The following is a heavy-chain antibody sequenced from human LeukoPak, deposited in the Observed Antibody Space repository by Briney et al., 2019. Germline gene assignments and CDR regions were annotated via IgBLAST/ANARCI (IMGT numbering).Heavy chain of an antibody. J-gene: IGHJ6*02. D-gene: IGHD2-8*01. CDR1: GFTFSRYW. CDR2: IRQDGSER. V-gene: IGHV3-7*01. CDR3: ARDLRNCTKGVCYPYYGMDV. Sequence: GGSLRLSCAASGFTFSRYWMSWVRQAPGKGPEWVANIRQDGSERHYVDSVKGRFTISRDNAKNSLYLQMNSLGAEDAAVYYCARDLRNCTKGVCYPYYGMDVWGQGTTVTVSS.